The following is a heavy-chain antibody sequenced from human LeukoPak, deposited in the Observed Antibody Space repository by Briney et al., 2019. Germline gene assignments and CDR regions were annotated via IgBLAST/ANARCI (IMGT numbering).Heavy chain of an antibody. CDR2: VSYDGRSL. Sequence: GGSLRLSCAASGFTFRNYGIHWVRQAPGKGLEWVAVVSYDGRSLHYADSVKGRFTISRDNSKNTLTLQMNSLKTEDTSIYFCAKGAWAADGPMGNNFASWGQGTLVTVSP. CDR1: GFTFRNYG. CDR3: AKGAWAADGPMGNNFAS. J-gene: IGHJ4*02. D-gene: IGHD6-13*01. V-gene: IGHV3-30*18.